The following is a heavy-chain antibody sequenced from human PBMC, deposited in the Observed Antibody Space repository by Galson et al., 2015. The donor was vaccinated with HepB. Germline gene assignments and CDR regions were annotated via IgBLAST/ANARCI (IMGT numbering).Heavy chain of an antibody. V-gene: IGHV1-46*01. Sequence: SVKVSCKASGYTFTSYYVHWVRQAPGQGLEWMGIINPSGGSTSYAQKFQGRVTMTRDTSTSTVYMELSSLRSEDTAVYYCVALWGYSYGLDNWFDPWGQGTLVTVSS. CDR1: GYTFTSYY. J-gene: IGHJ5*02. CDR3: VALWGYSYGLDNWFDP. D-gene: IGHD5-18*01. CDR2: INPSGGST.